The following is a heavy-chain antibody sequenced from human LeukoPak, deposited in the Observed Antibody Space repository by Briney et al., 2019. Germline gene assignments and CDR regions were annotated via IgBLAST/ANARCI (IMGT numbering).Heavy chain of an antibody. CDR3: GRDWNEFGSSESV. CDR1: GFTFSTYW. J-gene: IGHJ6*02. CDR2: IKQDGSEK. Sequence: GGSLRLSCAASGFTFSTYWMSWVRQAPGEGLEWVANIKQDGSEKQYVDSVKGRFTISRDNAQNSLYLQMNSLRAEDTAVYYCGRDWNEFGSSESVWGQGTTVTVSS. V-gene: IGHV3-7*01. D-gene: IGHD1-1*01.